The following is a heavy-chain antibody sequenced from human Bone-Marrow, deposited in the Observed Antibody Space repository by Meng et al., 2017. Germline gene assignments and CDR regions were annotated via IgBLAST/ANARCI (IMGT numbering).Heavy chain of an antibody. D-gene: IGHD6-19*01. CDR3: ARQDSGWNFDH. J-gene: IGHJ4*02. Sequence: GSLRLSCTVSGGSISGDYWSWIRQPPGKGLEWIGYIYYSGGTNTKYDPSLKSRVTISVDTSKNPLYLRLTSVTAADTDVYYCARQDSGWNFDHWGQGTLVTVSS. CDR2: IYYSGGT. CDR1: GGSISGDY. V-gene: IGHV4-59*08.